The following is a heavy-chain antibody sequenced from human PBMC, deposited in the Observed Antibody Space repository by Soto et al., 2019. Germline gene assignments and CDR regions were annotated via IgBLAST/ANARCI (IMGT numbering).Heavy chain of an antibody. Sequence: SETLSLTCTVSGGSMISYYWSWIRQPPGRGLQWIGSSSYTGNTYFNPSLRSRVTISFDTSKNQFSLRLTSVTASDTAVYYCARPDSNSWAAPFGSWGQGTLVTVSS. J-gene: IGHJ4*02. CDR3: ARPDSNSWAAPFGS. CDR1: GGSMISYY. D-gene: IGHD6-13*01. CDR2: SSYTGNT. V-gene: IGHV4-59*05.